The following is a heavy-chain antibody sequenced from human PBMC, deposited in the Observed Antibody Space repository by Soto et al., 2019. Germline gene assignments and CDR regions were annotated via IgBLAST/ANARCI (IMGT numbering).Heavy chain of an antibody. D-gene: IGHD6-19*01. CDR3: ARGRIIVDGGFDP. V-gene: IGHV1-69*13. Sequence: SVKVSCKASGYTFSSYAISWVRQAPGQGLEWMGGIIPIFGTANYAQKFQGRVTITADESTSTAYMELSSLRSEDTAVYYYARGRIIVDGGFDPCGEGTLVTVSS. CDR2: IIPIFGTA. CDR1: GYTFSSYA. J-gene: IGHJ5*02.